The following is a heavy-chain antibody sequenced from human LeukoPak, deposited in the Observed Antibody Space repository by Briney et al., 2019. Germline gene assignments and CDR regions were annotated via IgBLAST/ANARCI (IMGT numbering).Heavy chain of an antibody. D-gene: IGHD3-10*01. Sequence: PSETLSLTCTVSGGSLSSYYWSWIRQPPGKGLEWIGYIYYSGSTNYNPSLKSRVTLPVDTFKNQFSLKLSSVAPAHPAVYYSGSTNYHPSLKSRVTISVDTTKNQFSLKLSSVTAADTAVYYCARVPFLEWLRPYYYYMDVWGKGTTVTVSS. V-gene: IGHV4-59*12. CDR3: GSTNYHPSLKSRVTISVDTTKNQFSLKLSSVTAADTAVYYCARVPFLEWLRPYYYYMDV. J-gene: IGHJ6*03. CDR2: IYYSGST. CDR1: GGSLSSYY.